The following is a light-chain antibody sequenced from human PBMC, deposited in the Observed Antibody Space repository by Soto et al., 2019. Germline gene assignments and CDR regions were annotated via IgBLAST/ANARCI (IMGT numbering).Light chain of an antibody. J-gene: IGLJ1*01. CDR2: DVT. CDR1: RSHVGAYNF. CDR3: CSYAGSYTHV. Sequence: SVCRFPRQEERSAWTECRSHVGAYNFVSWYQQHPGKAPKLIIYDVTKWPSGVPHRFSGSKSGNTASLTISGFHAEDEAEYYCCSYAGSYTHVVGTRTKVTVL. V-gene: IGLV2-11*03.